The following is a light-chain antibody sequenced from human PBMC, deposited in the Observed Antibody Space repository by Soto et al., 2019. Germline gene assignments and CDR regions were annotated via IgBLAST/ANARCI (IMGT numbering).Light chain of an antibody. Sequence: EIVLTQSPATLSLSPGERATLSCRASQSVSDYLAWYQQKPGQAPRLLIYDATNSATGIPARFSGGGSGTDFSRTISSLEPEDFAADYWQHCNNWPPSFGRGTKVEIK. V-gene: IGKV3-11*01. CDR2: DAT. CDR3: QHCNNWPPS. J-gene: IGKJ4*01. CDR1: QSVSDY.